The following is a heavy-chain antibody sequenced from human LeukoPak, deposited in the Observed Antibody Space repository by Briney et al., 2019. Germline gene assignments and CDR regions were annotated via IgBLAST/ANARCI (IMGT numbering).Heavy chain of an antibody. CDR2: INPNSGGT. V-gene: IGHV1-2*02. D-gene: IGHD4-11*01. Sequence: ASVKVSCKASGYTFTGYYMHWVRQAPGQGLEWMGWINPNSGGTNYAQKFQGRVTMTRDTSISTAYMELSRLRSDDTAVYYCAGDIDSGTTPNFDYWGQGTLVTVSS. J-gene: IGHJ4*02. CDR1: GYTFTGYY. CDR3: AGDIDSGTTPNFDY.